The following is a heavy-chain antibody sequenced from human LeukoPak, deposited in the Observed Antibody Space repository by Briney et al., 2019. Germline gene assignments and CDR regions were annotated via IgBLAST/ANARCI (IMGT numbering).Heavy chain of an antibody. CDR2: IYHSGST. D-gene: IGHD6-19*01. CDR1: GYSISSGYY. Sequence: SETLSLTCAVSGYSISSGYYWGWIQQPPGKGLEWIGSIYHSGSTNYNPSLKSRVTISVDTSKNQFSLKLSSVTAADTAVYYCARDLPLAVAGTLDYWGQGTLVTVSS. CDR3: ARDLPLAVAGTLDY. J-gene: IGHJ4*02. V-gene: IGHV4-38-2*02.